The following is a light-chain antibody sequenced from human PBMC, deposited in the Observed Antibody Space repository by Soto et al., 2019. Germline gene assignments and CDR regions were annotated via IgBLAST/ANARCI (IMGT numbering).Light chain of an antibody. CDR3: QQYNTYWT. CDR1: EGISSW. V-gene: IGKV1-5*01. J-gene: IGKJ1*01. Sequence: DIQMTQSPSTLSASVGDRVTITCRASEGISSWLAWYQQKPGKAPKLLIYDASTLEAGVPSRSSGSGSGTEFTLTISSLQPDDFATYYCQQYNTYWTFGQGTKVDIK. CDR2: DAS.